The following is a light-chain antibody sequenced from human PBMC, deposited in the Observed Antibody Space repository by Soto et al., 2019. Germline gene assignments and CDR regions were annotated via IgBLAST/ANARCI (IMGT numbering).Light chain of an antibody. CDR3: LQDYNYPRT. J-gene: IGKJ4*01. Sequence: AIQMTPCPPAISASVVHRVTIISLASQGIRNDLGWYQQKPGKAPKLLIYAASSLQSGVPSRFSGSGSGTDFTLTISSLHPEDFATYYCLQDYNYPRTFGGGTKVDIK. CDR1: QGIRND. V-gene: IGKV1-6*02. CDR2: AAS.